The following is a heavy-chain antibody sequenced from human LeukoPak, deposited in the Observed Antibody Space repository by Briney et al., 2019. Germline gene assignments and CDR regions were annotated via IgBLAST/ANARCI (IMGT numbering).Heavy chain of an antibody. CDR2: ISWNSGSI. CDR3: AKDYTAMVRGPDY. V-gene: IGHV3-9*01. Sequence: GGSLRLSCSASGFTFDDYAMHWVRQAPGRGLEWVSGISWNSGSIGYADSVKGRFTISRDNAKNSLYLQMNSLRAEDTALYYCAKDYTAMVRGPDYWGQGTLVTVSS. D-gene: IGHD5-18*01. CDR1: GFTFDDYA. J-gene: IGHJ4*02.